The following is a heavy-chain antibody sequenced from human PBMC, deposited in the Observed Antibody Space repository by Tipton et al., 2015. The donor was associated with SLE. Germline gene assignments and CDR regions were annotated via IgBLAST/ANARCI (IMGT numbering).Heavy chain of an antibody. D-gene: IGHD4-11*01. J-gene: IGHJ4*02. Sequence: SLRLSCEASGFSFSSYGMNWVRQAPGKGLEWVTFIRYDGSNQQYVDSVKGRFTISRDNSKNTLYLQMNSLRAEDTAVYYCAKDVSNRLDYWGQGTLVTVSS. V-gene: IGHV3-30*02. CDR3: AKDVSNRLDY. CDR1: GFSFSSYG. CDR2: IRYDGSNQ.